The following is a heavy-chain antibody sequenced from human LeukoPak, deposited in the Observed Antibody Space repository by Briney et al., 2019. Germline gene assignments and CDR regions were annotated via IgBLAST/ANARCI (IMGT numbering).Heavy chain of an antibody. Sequence: ASVKVSCKASGYTFTGYYMHWVRQAPGQGLEWMGWINPNSGGTNYAQKFQGRVTMTRDTSISTAYMELSRLRSDGTAVYYCARGSRLIAAAVYFDYWGQGTLVTVSS. CDR3: ARGSRLIAAAVYFDY. D-gene: IGHD6-13*01. V-gene: IGHV1-2*02. J-gene: IGHJ4*02. CDR2: INPNSGGT. CDR1: GYTFTGYY.